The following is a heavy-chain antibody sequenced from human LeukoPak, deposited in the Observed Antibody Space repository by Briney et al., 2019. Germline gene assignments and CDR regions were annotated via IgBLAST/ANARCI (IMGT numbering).Heavy chain of an antibody. CDR2: ISSSSSYI. D-gene: IGHD6-6*01. V-gene: IGHV3-21*01. CDR1: GFTFSSYS. CDR3: ARDLLPYSSSSPPFDY. J-gene: IGHJ4*02. Sequence: PGGSLRLSCAASGFTFSSYSMNWVRQAPGKGLEWVSSISSSSSYIYYADSVKGRFTISRDNAKNSLYLQMNSLRAEDTAVYYCARDLLPYSSSSPPFDYWGQGTLVTVSS.